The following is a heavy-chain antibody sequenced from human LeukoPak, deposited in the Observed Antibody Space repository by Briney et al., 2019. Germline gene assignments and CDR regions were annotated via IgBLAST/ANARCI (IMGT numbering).Heavy chain of an antibody. CDR1: GGSISSSSYY. CDR3: ASLQLERLGYFDY. Sequence: SETLFLTCTVSGGSISSSSYYWGWIRQPPGKGLEWIGSIYYSGSTYYNPSLKSRVTISVDTSKNQFSLKLSSVTAADTAVYYCASLQLERLGYFDYWGQGTLVTVSS. CDR2: IYYSGST. D-gene: IGHD1-1*01. V-gene: IGHV4-39*07. J-gene: IGHJ4*02.